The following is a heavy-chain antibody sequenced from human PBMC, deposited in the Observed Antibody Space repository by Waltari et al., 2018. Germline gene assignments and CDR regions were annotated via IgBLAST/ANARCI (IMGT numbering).Heavy chain of an antibody. CDR1: GGSVNGPFYH. J-gene: IGHJ4*02. CDR3: ARDVPDGSGSYYLAY. Sequence: VPLQESGPGLVKPSQTLSPTCTVSGGSVNGPFYHWSCIRQPAGKGLEWLGRIYGSGATNYNPSLKSRLSISVDTSNNQFSLRLTSVTAADSAMYYCARDVPDGSGSYYLAYWGQGALVTVSS. D-gene: IGHD3-10*01. V-gene: IGHV4-61*02. CDR2: IYGSGAT.